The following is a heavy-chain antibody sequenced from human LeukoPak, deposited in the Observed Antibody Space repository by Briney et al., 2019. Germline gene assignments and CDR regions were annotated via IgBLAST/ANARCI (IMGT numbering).Heavy chain of an antibody. V-gene: IGHV1-18*01. Sequence: ASVKVSCKTSGYTFSSYSISWVRQAPGQGLEWMGWISAYNGNTNTNYVKRLQGRVTMTRDTSTSTVYMELSSLRSEDTAVYYCARLGVFQASPDDAFDIWGQGTMVTVSS. CDR3: ARLGVFQASPDDAFDI. CDR1: GYTFSSYS. CDR2: ISAYNGNTNT. J-gene: IGHJ3*02. D-gene: IGHD2/OR15-2a*01.